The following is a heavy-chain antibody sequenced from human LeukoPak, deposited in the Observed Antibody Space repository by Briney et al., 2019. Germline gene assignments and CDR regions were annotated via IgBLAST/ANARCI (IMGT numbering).Heavy chain of an antibody. CDR3: ARQANYDYVWGSYRYTGSRFYYYYGMDV. CDR1: GGSISSSSYY. CDR2: IYYSGST. V-gene: IGHV4-39*01. Sequence: PSETLSLTCTVSGGSISSSSYYWGWIRQPPGKGLEWIGSIYYSGSTYYNPSLKSRVTISVDTSKNQFSLKLSSVTAADTAVYYCARQANYDYVWGSYRYTGSRFYYYYGMDVWGQGTTVTVSS. D-gene: IGHD3-16*02. J-gene: IGHJ6*02.